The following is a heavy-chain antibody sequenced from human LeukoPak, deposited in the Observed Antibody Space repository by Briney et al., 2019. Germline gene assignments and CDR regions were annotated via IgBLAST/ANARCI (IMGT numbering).Heavy chain of an antibody. Sequence: SETLSLTCAVSGGSFSGYYWSWIRQPPGKGLEWIGEINHSGSTNYNPSLKSRVTISVDTSKNQFSLKLSSVTAADTAVYYCARGGMVRGTIDYWGQGTLVTVSS. D-gene: IGHD3-10*01. CDR2: INHSGST. J-gene: IGHJ4*02. CDR3: ARGGMVRGTIDY. V-gene: IGHV4-34*01. CDR1: GGSFSGYY.